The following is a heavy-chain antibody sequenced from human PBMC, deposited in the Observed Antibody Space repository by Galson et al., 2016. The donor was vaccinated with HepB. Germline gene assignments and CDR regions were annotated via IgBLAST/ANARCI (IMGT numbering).Heavy chain of an antibody. Sequence: LRLSSAASGFTFSSDAMSWVRQAPEKGLEWVSGISASGAGTYYADSVKGRFTISRDNFKNTLYLQMNSLRAEDTAVYYCAKEISVAGVNGLPSDYWGQGTLVTVAS. V-gene: IGHV3-23*01. CDR1: GFTFSSDA. J-gene: IGHJ4*02. CDR2: ISASGAGT. D-gene: IGHD6-19*01. CDR3: AKEISVAGVNGLPSDY.